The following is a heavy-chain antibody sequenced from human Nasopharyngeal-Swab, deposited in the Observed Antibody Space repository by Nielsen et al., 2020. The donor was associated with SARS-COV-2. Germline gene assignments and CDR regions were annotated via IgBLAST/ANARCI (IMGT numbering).Heavy chain of an antibody. CDR2: IIPIFGTA. V-gene: IGHV1-69*13. CDR1: GGTFSSYA. Sequence: SVKVSCKASGGTFSSYAISWVRQAPGQGLEWMGGIIPIFGTANYAQKFQGRVTITADESTSTAYMELSSLRSEDTAVYYCARLLLWFGELLSRTYYYYGMDVWGQGTTVTVSS. CDR3: ARLLLWFGELLSRTYYYYGMDV. D-gene: IGHD3-10*01. J-gene: IGHJ6*02.